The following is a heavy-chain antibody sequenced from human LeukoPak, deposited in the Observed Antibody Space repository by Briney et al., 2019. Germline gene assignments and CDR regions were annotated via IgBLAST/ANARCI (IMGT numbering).Heavy chain of an antibody. J-gene: IGHJ4*02. V-gene: IGHV1-69*04. D-gene: IGHD1-26*01. CDR1: EGTFTSYA. Sequence: PVKVSCKPSEGTFTSYAISWVRQAPGQGLEWMGRIIPFLGIANYAQKFQGRVTITADKSTSTAYMELSSLRSEDTAVYYCARDHVPPYVGIDYWGLGTLVTVSS. CDR3: ARDHVPPYVGIDY. CDR2: IIPFLGIA.